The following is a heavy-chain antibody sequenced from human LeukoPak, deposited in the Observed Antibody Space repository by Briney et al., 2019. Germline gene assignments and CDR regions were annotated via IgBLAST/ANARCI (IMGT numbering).Heavy chain of an antibody. Sequence: GGSLRLSCAASGFTFSSYAMHWVRQAPGKGLEYVSAISSNGGSTYYANSVKGRFTISRDNSKNTLYLQMGSLRAEDMAVYYCAREPYNDYIRPGWFDPWGQGTLVTVSS. CDR2: ISSNGGST. J-gene: IGHJ5*02. D-gene: IGHD4-11*01. V-gene: IGHV3-64*01. CDR1: GFTFSSYA. CDR3: AREPYNDYIRPGWFDP.